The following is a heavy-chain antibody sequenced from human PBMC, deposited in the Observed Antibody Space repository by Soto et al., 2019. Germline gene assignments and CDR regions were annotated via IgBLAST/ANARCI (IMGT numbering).Heavy chain of an antibody. V-gene: IGHV4-59*08. CDR2: IYYSGST. J-gene: IGHJ6*03. CDR3: ARSVGFWSGQDSYYYYYYMDV. Sequence: QVQLQESGPGLVKPSETLSLTCTVSGGSISSYYWSWIRQPPGKGLEWIGYIYYSGSTNYNPSLKRRVTISVDTSKNQFSLKLSSVTAADTAVYYCARSVGFWSGQDSYYYYYYMDVWGKGTTVTVSS. CDR1: GGSISSYY. D-gene: IGHD3-3*01.